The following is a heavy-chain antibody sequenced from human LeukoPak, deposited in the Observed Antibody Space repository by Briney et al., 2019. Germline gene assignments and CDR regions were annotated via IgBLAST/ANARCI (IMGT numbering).Heavy chain of an antibody. D-gene: IGHD3-10*01. CDR2: INGDNGNT. CDR3: ARDRSYGSGPYNWFDP. V-gene: IGHV1-3*01. J-gene: IGHJ5*02. CDR1: GYTITSYA. Sequence: GASVKVSCKASGYTITSYAIHWVRQAPGQRLEWMGWINGDNGNTKYSQKFQGRVTITGDASASTAYMELSSLRSEDTAVYYCARDRSYGSGPYNWFDPWGQGTLVTVSS.